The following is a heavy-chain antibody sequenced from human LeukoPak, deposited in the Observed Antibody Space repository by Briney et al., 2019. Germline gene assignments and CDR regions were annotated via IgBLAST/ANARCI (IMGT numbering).Heavy chain of an antibody. CDR1: GGSISNGDHY. D-gene: IGHD6-19*01. CDR2: IYYSGST. CDR3: ARAINPGIAVAGLLDP. Sequence: SETLSLTCTVSGGSISNGDHYWSWIRQHPGKGLEWIGHIYYSGSTYYNPSLKSRGIISVETSKNQFSLKLSSVTAADTAVYYCARAINPGIAVAGLLDPWGQGTLVTVSS. J-gene: IGHJ5*02. V-gene: IGHV4-31*03.